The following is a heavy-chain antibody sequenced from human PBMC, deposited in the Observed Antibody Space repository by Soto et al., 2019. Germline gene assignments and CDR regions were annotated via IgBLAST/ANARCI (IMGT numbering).Heavy chain of an antibody. CDR2: VYYIGST. D-gene: IGHD6-6*01. V-gene: IGHV4-59*01. J-gene: IGHJ4*02. CDR1: GGSINNYF. CDR3: ARDASSTPSDRYRPGDYFDS. Sequence: SETMSLTCTVSGGSINNYFWSWIRQPPGGGLEWIGYVYYIGSTSYTPSLKSRVTISVDTSKNQFSLELRSVTAADTAIYYCARDASSTPSDRYRPGDYFDSWGQGAPVTVSS.